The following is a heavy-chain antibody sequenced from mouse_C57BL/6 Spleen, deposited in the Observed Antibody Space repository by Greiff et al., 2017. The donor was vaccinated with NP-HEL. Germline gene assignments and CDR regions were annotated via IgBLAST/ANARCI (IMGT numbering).Heavy chain of an antibody. CDR1: GYTFTDYY. D-gene: IGHD1-1*01. CDR3: AKDYGSSHFAY. CDR2: INPNNGGT. Sequence: EVQLQQSGPELVKPGASVKISCKASGYTFTDYYMNWVKQSHGKSLEWIGDINPNNGGTSYNQKFKGKATLTVDKSSSTAYMELRSLTSEDSAVYYCAKDYGSSHFAYWGKGTLVTVSA. V-gene: IGHV1-26*01. J-gene: IGHJ3*01.